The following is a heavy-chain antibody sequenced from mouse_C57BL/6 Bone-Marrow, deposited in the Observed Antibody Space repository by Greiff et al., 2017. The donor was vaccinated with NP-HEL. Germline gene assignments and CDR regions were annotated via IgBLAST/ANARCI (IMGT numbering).Heavy chain of an antibody. V-gene: IGHV1-81*01. CDR3: AKEEGVLRSQGLLYFDV. J-gene: IGHJ1*03. CDR1: GYTFTSYG. Sequence: VQLVESGAELARPGASVKLSCKASGYTFTSYGISWVKQRTGQGLEWIGEIYPRSGSTYYNEKFKGKATLTADKSSSPAYMELRSLTSEDSAVYFCAKEEGVLRSQGLLYFDVWGTGTTVTVSS. D-gene: IGHD1-1*01. CDR2: IYPRSGST.